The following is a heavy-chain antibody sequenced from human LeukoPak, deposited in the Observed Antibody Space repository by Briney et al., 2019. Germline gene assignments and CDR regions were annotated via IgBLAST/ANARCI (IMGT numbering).Heavy chain of an antibody. CDR1: GFTLSSYE. CDR3: AKRDGYNQQSLDY. V-gene: IGHV3-23*01. J-gene: IGHJ4*02. Sequence: GGSLRLSCTASGFTLSSYEMTWIRQAPGKGLEWVSTIIASGGTTYYADPVKGRFIISRDNSKNTLYLQVSSLRAEDTAMYYCAKRDGYNQQSLDYWGQGTLVTVSS. CDR2: IIASGGTT. D-gene: IGHD5-24*01.